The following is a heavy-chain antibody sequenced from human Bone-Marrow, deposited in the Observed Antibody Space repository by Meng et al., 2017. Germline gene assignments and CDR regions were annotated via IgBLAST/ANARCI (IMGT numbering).Heavy chain of an antibody. CDR2: ISYDGSKK. CDR3: ARDATYSSSWWGELIVDPHFDY. D-gene: IGHD6-13*01. J-gene: IGHJ4*02. Sequence: GGSLRLSCAASGFTFSSYAMHWVRQAPGKGLEWVAVISYDGSKKYYADSVKGRFTISRDNSKNTLYLQMNSLRAEDTAVYYCARDATYSSSWWGELIVDPHFDYWGQGTLVTVSS. CDR1: GFTFSSYA. V-gene: IGHV3-30*04.